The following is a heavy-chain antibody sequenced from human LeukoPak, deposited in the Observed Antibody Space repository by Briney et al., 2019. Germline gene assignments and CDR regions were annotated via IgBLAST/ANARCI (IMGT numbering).Heavy chain of an antibody. CDR1: GFTFWSYR. D-gene: IGHD6-19*01. CDR3: ARRQWRDAFDI. V-gene: IGHV3-7*01. Sequence: GGSLRLSCAASGFTFWSYRVTWVRQVPGKGLEWVANIKQDGSEVYYVDSGKGRFTISRDNAKNSLYLQMNSLRDEDTAVYYCARRQWRDAFDIWGQGTVATVSS. CDR2: IKQDGSEV. J-gene: IGHJ3*02.